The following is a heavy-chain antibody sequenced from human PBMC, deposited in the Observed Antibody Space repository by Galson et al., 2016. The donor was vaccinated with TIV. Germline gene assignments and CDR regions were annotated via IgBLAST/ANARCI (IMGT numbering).Heavy chain of an antibody. J-gene: IGHJ4*02. Sequence: SLRLSCAASGFTFSSYAMSWVRRTLGKGLEWVSTFSGSPATTYYADSVKGRFTISRDNSKNTLYLQMNSLRAEDTAQYYCAKGTLATCSCVRCYYFDSWGQGTLVTVSS. D-gene: IGHD2-15*01. CDR2: FSGSPATT. CDR3: AKGTLATCSCVRCYYFDS. V-gene: IGHV3-23*01. CDR1: GFTFSSYA.